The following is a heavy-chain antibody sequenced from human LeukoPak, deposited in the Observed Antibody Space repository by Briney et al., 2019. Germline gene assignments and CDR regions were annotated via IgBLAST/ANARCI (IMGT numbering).Heavy chain of an antibody. CDR1: GFTFSNYG. D-gene: IGHD1-26*01. CDR3: AKSQSGSYLTTTAFDI. V-gene: IGHV3-30*18. J-gene: IGHJ3*02. CDR2: ILYDGNGK. Sequence: GRSLRLSCAASGFTFSNYGMHWVRQAPGKGLEWVAVILYDGNGKYYADSVKGRFTISRDNSNNSLYMQMNSLRAEDTAVYYCAKSQSGSYLTTTAFDIWGQGTMVTVSS.